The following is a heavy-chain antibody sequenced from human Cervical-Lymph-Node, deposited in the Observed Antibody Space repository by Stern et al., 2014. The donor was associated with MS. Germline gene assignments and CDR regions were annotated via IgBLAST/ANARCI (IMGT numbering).Heavy chain of an antibody. CDR3: ARGIAAAAPMGY. CDR2: IYYSGST. D-gene: IGHD6-13*01. J-gene: IGHJ4*02. CDR1: GGSISSYY. V-gene: IGHV4-59*01. Sequence: QVQLVESGPGLVKPSETLSLTCTVSGGSISSYYWSWIRQPPGKGLEWIGYIYYSGSTNYNPSLKSRVTISVDTSKNQFSLKLSSVTAADTAVYYCARGIAAAAPMGYWGQGTLVTVSS.